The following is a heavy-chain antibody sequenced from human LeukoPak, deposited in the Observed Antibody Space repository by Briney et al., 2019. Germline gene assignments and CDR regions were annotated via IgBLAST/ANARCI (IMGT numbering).Heavy chain of an antibody. J-gene: IGHJ4*02. CDR3: ANLELGSGTEFDY. CDR1: GFTFSTYP. CDR2: ISYDGSNK. Sequence: GGSLRLSCAASGFTFSTYPMHWLRQAPGKGLEWVALISYDGSNKYYADSVKGRVTISRDNSKNTLYLQMNSLRAEDTAVYYCANLELGSGTEFDYWGQGTLVTVSS. D-gene: IGHD3-3*01. V-gene: IGHV3-30*04.